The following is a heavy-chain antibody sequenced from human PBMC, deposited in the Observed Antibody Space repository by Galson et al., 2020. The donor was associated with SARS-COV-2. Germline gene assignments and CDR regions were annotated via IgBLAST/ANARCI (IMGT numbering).Heavy chain of an antibody. D-gene: IGHD2-21*02. J-gene: IGHJ4*02. CDR3: AKGGAELLYYFDY. Sequence: GGSLRLSCAASGFTFSNYVMHWVRQAPGKGLEWVAVISNDGSDKYYADSVKGRFTISRDNSKNTLYLQMNSLRAEDTAVYYCAKGGAELLYYFDYWGQGTLVTVSS. CDR1: GFTFSNYV. V-gene: IGHV3-30*18. CDR2: ISNDGSDK.